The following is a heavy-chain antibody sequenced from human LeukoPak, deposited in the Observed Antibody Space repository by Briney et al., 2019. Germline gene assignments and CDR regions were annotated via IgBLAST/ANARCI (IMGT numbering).Heavy chain of an antibody. D-gene: IGHD6-13*01. J-gene: IGHJ1*01. Sequence: GASVKVSCKASGYTFTSYGISWVRLAPGQGLEWMGWISGYNGNTNYAQKLQGRVTLTTDTPTSTAYMELRSLRSDDTAVYYCARSGTTATGTRYFQHWGQGTLVTVSS. CDR2: ISGYNGNT. V-gene: IGHV1-18*01. CDR3: ARSGTTATGTRYFQH. CDR1: GYTFTSYG.